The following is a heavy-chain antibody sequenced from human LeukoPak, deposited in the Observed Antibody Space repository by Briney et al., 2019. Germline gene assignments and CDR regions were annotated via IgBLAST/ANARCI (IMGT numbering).Heavy chain of an antibody. Sequence: SVKVSCKASGGTFSSYAISWVRQAPGQGLEWMGGIIPIFGTANYAQKFQGRVTITADESTSTAYMELSSLRSEDTAVYYCARAYYYGSGSYYRMDVWGQGTTVTVSS. CDR2: IIPIFGTA. D-gene: IGHD3-10*01. CDR1: GGTFSSYA. CDR3: ARAYYYGSGSYYRMDV. V-gene: IGHV1-69*01. J-gene: IGHJ6*02.